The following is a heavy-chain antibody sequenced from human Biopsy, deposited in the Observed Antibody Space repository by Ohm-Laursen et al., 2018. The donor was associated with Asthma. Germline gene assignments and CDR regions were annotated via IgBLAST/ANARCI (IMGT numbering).Heavy chain of an antibody. J-gene: IGHJ2*01. CDR2: IDPNSGGT. D-gene: IGHD3-16*01. Sequence: ASVKVSCKTSGYPFTNYYVHWVRQAPGQGLEWMGRIDPNSGGTNYAQKFLGRVTTTRDTSVNTAFMVLSRLRSDDTAVYYCARIKIRIGAGTDRYFDLWGRGTLVTVSS. CDR1: GYPFTNYY. CDR3: ARIKIRIGAGTDRYFDL. V-gene: IGHV1-2*06.